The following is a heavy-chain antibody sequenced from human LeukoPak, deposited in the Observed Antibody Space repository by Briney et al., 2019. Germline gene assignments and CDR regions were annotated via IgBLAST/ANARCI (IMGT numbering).Heavy chain of an antibody. V-gene: IGHV1-2*02. CDR1: GYTFTAYY. Sequence: ASVKVSCKASGYTFTAYYIHWVRQAPGQGLEWMGWINPNSGGTNYAQKFQGRVTMTRDTSISTAYMELSRLRSDDTAVYYCARDRDYGDYVLGYWGQGTLVTVSS. D-gene: IGHD4-17*01. CDR3: ARDRDYGDYVLGY. CDR2: INPNSGGT. J-gene: IGHJ4*02.